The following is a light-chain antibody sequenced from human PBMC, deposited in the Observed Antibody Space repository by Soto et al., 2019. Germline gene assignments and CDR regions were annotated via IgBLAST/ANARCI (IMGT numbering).Light chain of an antibody. CDR3: SSYAGSNIV. V-gene: IGLV2-8*01. CDR1: SSDVGGYNY. J-gene: IGLJ1*01. Sequence: ALTQPPSASGSPGQSVIISCTGTSSDVGGYNYVSWYQQHPGKAPKLMIYEVSKRPSGVPDRFSGSKSGNTASLTVSGLQAEDEADYYCSSYAGSNIVFGTGTKLTVL. CDR2: EVS.